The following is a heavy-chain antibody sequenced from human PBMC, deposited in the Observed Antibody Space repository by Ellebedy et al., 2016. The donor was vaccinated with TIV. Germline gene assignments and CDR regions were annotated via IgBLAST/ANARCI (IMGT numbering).Heavy chain of an antibody. CDR1: GYTLTELS. CDR3: ARDGSHSSGLHGMDV. J-gene: IGHJ6*02. CDR2: FDPEDGET. V-gene: IGHV1-24*01. Sequence: ASVKVSCXVSGYTLTELSMHWVRQAPGKGLEWMGGFDPEDGETIYAQKFQGRVTMTEDTSTDTAYMELSSLRSEDTAVYYCARDGSHSSGLHGMDVWGQGTTVTVSS. D-gene: IGHD3-22*01.